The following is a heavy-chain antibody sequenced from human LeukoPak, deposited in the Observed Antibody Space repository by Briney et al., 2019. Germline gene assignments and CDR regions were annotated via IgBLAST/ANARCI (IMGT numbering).Heavy chain of an antibody. D-gene: IGHD3-22*01. J-gene: IGHJ6*02. CDR2: ISSSGSTI. V-gene: IGHV3-48*03. CDR1: GFTFSSYE. Sequence: GGSLRLSCAASGFTFSSYEMNWVRQAPGKGLEWVPYISSSGSTIYYADSVKGRFTISRDNAKNSLYLQMNSLRAEDTAVYYCARDDRSYYYYGMDVWGQGTTVTVSS. CDR3: ARDDRSYYYYGMDV.